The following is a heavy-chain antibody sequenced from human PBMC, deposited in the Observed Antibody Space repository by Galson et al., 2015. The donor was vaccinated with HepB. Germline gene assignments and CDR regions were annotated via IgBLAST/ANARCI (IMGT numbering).Heavy chain of an antibody. V-gene: IGHV1-69*13. CDR1: GGTFSSYA. CDR2: IIPIFGTA. D-gene: IGHD5-18*01. Sequence: SVKVSCKASGGTFSSYAISWVRQAPGQGLEWMGGIIPIFGTANYAQKFLGRVTITADESTSTAYMELSSLRSEDTAVYYCAREEAMARGIDYWGQGTLVTVSS. J-gene: IGHJ4*02. CDR3: AREEAMARGIDY.